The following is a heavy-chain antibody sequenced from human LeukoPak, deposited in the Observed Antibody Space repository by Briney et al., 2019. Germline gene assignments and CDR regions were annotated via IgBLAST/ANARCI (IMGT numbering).Heavy chain of an antibody. CDR1: GGSISSGDYY. D-gene: IGHD3-10*01. Sequence: TQTLSLTCTVSGGSISSGDYYWSWIRQPPGKGLEWIGYISSSGRTYYKPSLKSRFTVSMYTSKYQFSLKVSSVTAADTAVFYCARGQYGSGIAYWGQGTLVTVSS. CDR3: ARGQYGSGIAY. V-gene: IGHV4-30-4*01. J-gene: IGHJ4*02. CDR2: ISSSGRT.